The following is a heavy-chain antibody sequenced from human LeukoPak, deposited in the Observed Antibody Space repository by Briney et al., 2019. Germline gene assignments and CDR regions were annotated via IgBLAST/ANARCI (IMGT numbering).Heavy chain of an antibody. CDR2: IYYSGST. D-gene: IGHD3-22*01. Sequence: SETLSLTCTVSGGSISSYYWSWIRQPPGKGLEWIGYIYYSGSTNYNPSLKSRVTISVDTSKNQFSLKLSSVTAADTAVYYCARLEYYYDSSRGRTFDIWGQGTMVTVSS. CDR3: ARLEYYYDSSRGRTFDI. J-gene: IGHJ3*02. CDR1: GGSISSYY. V-gene: IGHV4-59*08.